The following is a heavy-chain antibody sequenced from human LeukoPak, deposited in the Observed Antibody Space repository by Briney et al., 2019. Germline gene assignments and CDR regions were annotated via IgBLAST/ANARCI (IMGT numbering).Heavy chain of an antibody. CDR2: ISGSGGST. D-gene: IGHD5-12*01. V-gene: IGHV3-23*01. CDR3: AQRGGSGYEGFDY. J-gene: IGHJ4*02. Sequence: GGSLRLSCAASGFTFSSYAMSWVRQAPGKGLEWVSAISGSGGSTYYADSVKGRFTISRDNSKNTLYLQMNSLRAEDTAVYYCAQRGGSGYEGFDYWGRGTLVTVSS. CDR1: GFTFSSYA.